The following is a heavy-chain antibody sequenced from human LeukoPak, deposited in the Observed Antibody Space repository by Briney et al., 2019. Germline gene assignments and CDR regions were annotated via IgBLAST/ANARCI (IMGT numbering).Heavy chain of an antibody. V-gene: IGHV1-69*13. J-gene: IGHJ4*02. CDR3: ATGYDILTGFGY. D-gene: IGHD3-9*01. Sequence: SVKVSCKASGGTFSSYAISWVRQAPGQGLEWMGGIIPIFGTANYAQKFQGRVTITADESTSTAYMELSSLRSEDTAVYHCATGYDILTGFGYWGQGTLVTVSS. CDR2: IIPIFGTA. CDR1: GGTFSSYA.